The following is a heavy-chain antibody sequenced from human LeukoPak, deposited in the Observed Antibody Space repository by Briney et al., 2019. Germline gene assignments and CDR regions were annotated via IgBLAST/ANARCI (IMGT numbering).Heavy chain of an antibody. CDR2: TRGSGGGT. Sequence: PGGSLRLSCAASGFIFSNYALMWLRQPPGKGLEWVSATRGSGGGTFYADSVQGRFTISRDNSKNTVHLQMNSLRAEDTAVYYCARGAGWNYFEYWGQGTLVTVSS. V-gene: IGHV3-23*01. J-gene: IGHJ4*02. CDR3: ARGAGWNYFEY. CDR1: GFIFSNYA. D-gene: IGHD6-19*01.